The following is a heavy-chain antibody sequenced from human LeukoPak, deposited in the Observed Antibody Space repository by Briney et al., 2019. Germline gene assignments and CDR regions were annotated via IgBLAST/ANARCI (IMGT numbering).Heavy chain of an antibody. J-gene: IGHJ3*02. V-gene: IGHV3-48*03. Sequence: GGSLRLSCAASGFTFSGYEMNWVRQAPGKGLEWISYISASGKLTHYADSVEGRFTISRDNAKNSLYMQMNSLRAEDTAVYYCAREASLPPFFIWGQGTMFTASS. CDR1: GFTFSGYE. CDR2: ISASGKLT. CDR3: AREASLPPFFI. D-gene: IGHD3-16*02.